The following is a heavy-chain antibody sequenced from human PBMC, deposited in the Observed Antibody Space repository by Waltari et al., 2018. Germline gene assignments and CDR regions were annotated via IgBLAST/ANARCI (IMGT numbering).Heavy chain of an antibody. CDR1: GGSISSCY. CDR2: IYYSGST. CDR3: ARDSERITIFGVVVGAFDI. D-gene: IGHD3-3*01. J-gene: IGHJ3*02. V-gene: IGHV4-59*01. Sequence: QVQLQESGPGLVKPSETLSLSCTVSGGSISSCYCSWIRQPPGKGLEWIGYIYYSGSTNYNPSLKSRVTISVDTSKNQFSLKLSSVTAADTAVYYCARDSERITIFGVVVGAFDIWGQGTMVTVSS.